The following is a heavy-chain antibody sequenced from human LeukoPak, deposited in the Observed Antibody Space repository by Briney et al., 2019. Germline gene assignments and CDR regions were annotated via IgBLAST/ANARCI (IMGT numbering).Heavy chain of an antibody. J-gene: IGHJ4*02. V-gene: IGHV3-53*01. CDR2: IYSGGST. CDR3: ARVRYDSGWYDY. CDR1: GFTVSSNY. Sequence: GGSLRLSCAASGFTVSSNYMSWVRQAPGKGLEWVSVIYSGGSTYYADSVKGRFTLSRDNAKNSLYLQMNSLRAEDAAVYYCARVRYDSGWYDYWGQGAQVIVSS. D-gene: IGHD6-19*01.